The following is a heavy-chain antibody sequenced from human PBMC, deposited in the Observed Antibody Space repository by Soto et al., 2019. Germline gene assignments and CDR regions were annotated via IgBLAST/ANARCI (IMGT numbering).Heavy chain of an antibody. J-gene: IGHJ6*03. CDR3: AKVLRTMVRGVLANYYYMDV. CDR1: GFTLSSCS. CDR2: ISYDGSNE. V-gene: IGHV3-30*18. Sequence: GFTLSSCSMSWVRQAPGKGLEWVAVISYDGSNEYYADSVKGRFTISRDNSKNTLYLQMNSQRAEDTAVYYCAKVLRTMVRGVLANYYYMDVWGKGTALTVYS. D-gene: IGHD3-10*01.